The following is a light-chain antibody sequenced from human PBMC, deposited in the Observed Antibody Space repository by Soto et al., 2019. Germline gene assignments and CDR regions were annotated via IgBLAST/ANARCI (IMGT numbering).Light chain of an antibody. Sequence: EIVMTQSPATLSVSPGERATLSCRASQSISSNLAWYQQRPGQAPMLLIYGASTRAPGIPARFTGSGSGTEFTLTISSPPSEDFAVYYCQQYSNWPRTFGQGTKVDIK. CDR1: QSISSN. CDR3: QQYSNWPRT. V-gene: IGKV3-15*01. CDR2: GAS. J-gene: IGKJ1*01.